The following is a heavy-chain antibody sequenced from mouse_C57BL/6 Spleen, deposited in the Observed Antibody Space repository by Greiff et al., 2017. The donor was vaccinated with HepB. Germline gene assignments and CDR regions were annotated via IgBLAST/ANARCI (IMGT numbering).Heavy chain of an antibody. CDR3: ATLTTVAMDY. V-gene: IGHV1-82*01. CDR2: IYPGDGDT. Sequence: QVQLKQSGPELVKPGASVKISCKASGYAFSSSWMNWVKQRPGKGLEWIGRIYPGDGDTNYNGKFKGKATLTADKSSSTAYMQLSSLTSEDSAVYFCATLTTVAMDYWGQGTSVTVSS. CDR1: GYAFSSSW. J-gene: IGHJ4*01. D-gene: IGHD1-1*01.